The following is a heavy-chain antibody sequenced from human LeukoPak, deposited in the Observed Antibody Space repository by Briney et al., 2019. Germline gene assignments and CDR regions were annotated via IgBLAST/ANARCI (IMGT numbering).Heavy chain of an antibody. D-gene: IGHD4-17*01. V-gene: IGHV3-33*06. Sequence: PGGSLRLSCAASGFIFSRHAMHWVCQAPGKGLEWAAVIWYDGNNKYYADSVKGRFTISRDNSKNTLYLQMNSLRAEDTAVYYCAKEGDNYGDYVGAFDIWGQGTMVTVSS. J-gene: IGHJ3*02. CDR3: AKEGDNYGDYVGAFDI. CDR1: GFIFSRHA. CDR2: IWYDGNNK.